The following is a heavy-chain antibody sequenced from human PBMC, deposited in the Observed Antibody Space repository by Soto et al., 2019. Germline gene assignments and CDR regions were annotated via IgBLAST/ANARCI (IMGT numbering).Heavy chain of an antibody. V-gene: IGHV3-48*01. Sequence: EVQLVESGGGLVQPGGSLRLSCAASGFTFSSYSMNWVRQAPGKGLEWVSYISTSSSTIYYADSVKGRFTISRDNAKNSLYLQMNSLRAEDTAVYYCAREDCSSTSCLYDYWGQGTLVTVSP. J-gene: IGHJ4*02. D-gene: IGHD2-2*01. CDR1: GFTFSSYS. CDR3: AREDCSSTSCLYDY. CDR2: ISTSSSTI.